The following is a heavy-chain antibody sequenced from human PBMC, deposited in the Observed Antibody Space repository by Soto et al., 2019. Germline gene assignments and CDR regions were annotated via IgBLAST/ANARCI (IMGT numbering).Heavy chain of an antibody. D-gene: IGHD3-3*01. CDR2: IIPIFGTA. CDR1: GGTFSSYA. CDR3: ARGTDFWSGPKPYYYYGMDV. V-gene: IGHV1-69*13. Sequence: ASVKVSCKASGGTFSSYAISWVRQAPGQGLEWMGGIIPIFGTANYAQKFQGRVTITADESTSTAYMELSSLRSEDTAVYYCARGTDFWSGPKPYYYYGMDVWGQGTKVTVSS. J-gene: IGHJ6*02.